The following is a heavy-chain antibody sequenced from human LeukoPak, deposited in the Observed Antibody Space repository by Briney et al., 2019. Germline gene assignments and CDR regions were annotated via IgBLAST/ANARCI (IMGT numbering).Heavy chain of an antibody. CDR1: GGTFSSYA. CDR2: IIPIFGTA. D-gene: IGHD3-10*01. V-gene: IGHV1-69*13. J-gene: IGHJ6*03. Sequence: ASVKVSCKASGGTFSSYAISWVRQAPGQGLEWMGGIIPIFGTANYAQKFQGRVTVTADESTSTAYMELSSLRSEDMAVYYCARVTPEYYYGSGSYLYYYMDVWGKGTTVTVSS. CDR3: ARVTPEYYYGSGSYLYYYMDV.